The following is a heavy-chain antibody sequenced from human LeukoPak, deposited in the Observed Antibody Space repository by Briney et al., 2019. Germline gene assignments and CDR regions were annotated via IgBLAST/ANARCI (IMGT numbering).Heavy chain of an antibody. CDR1: GFTFSSYA. Sequence: PGGFLRLSCAASGFTFSSYAMSWVRQAPGKGLEWVSAISGSGGSTYYADSVKGRFTISRDNSKNTLYLQMNSLRAEDTAVYYCAKVPRYSSSWYGAFLFDYWGQGTLVTVSS. V-gene: IGHV3-23*01. CDR3: AKVPRYSSSWYGAFLFDY. J-gene: IGHJ4*02. D-gene: IGHD6-13*01. CDR2: ISGSGGST.